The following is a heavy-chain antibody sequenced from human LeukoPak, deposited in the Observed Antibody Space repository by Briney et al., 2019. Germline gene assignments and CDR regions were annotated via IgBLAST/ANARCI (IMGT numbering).Heavy chain of an antibody. V-gene: IGHV3-9*01. CDR3: AKDRGGEPDAFDI. CDR2: ISWNSGSI. CDR1: GLTFDDYA. J-gene: IGHJ3*02. Sequence: GGSLRLSCAASGLTFDDYAMHWVRQAPGKGLEWVSGISWNSGSIGYADSVKGRFTISRDNAKNSLYLQMNSLRAEDTALYYCAKDRGGEPDAFDIWGQGTMVTVSS. D-gene: IGHD3-16*01.